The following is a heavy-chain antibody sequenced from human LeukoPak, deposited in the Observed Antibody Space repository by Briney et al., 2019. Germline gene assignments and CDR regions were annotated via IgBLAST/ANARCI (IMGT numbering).Heavy chain of an antibody. Sequence: SETLSLTCAVSGYSISSGYYWGWIRQPPGKGLEWIGSIYHSGSTYYNPSLKSRVTISVDTSKNQFSLKLSSVTAADTAVYYCARHHSGSRESYYYYYMDVWGKGTTVTVSS. CDR1: GYSISSGYY. D-gene: IGHD3-22*01. CDR2: IYHSGST. V-gene: IGHV4-38-2*01. J-gene: IGHJ6*03. CDR3: ARHHSGSRESYYYYYMDV.